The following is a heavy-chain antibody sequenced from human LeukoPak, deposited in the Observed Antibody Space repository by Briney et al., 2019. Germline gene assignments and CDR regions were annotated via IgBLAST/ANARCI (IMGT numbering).Heavy chain of an antibody. CDR3: AKVTATTFDY. CDR1: GYTFTGYY. V-gene: IGHV1-2*02. CDR2: IHPNRGNT. D-gene: IGHD2-21*02. Sequence: ASVKVSCKASGYTFTGYYIHWVRQAPGQGLEWMGWIHPNRGNTNYAQKFQGRVTMTRDTSISTAYMELNRLTSDDTAVYYCAKVTATTFDYWGQGTLVTVSS. J-gene: IGHJ4*02.